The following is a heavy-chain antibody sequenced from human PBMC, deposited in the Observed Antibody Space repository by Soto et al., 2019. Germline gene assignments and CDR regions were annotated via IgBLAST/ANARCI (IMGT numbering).Heavy chain of an antibody. CDR1: GGTFSSYA. CDR2: IIPIFGTA. J-gene: IGHJ3*02. D-gene: IGHD2-2*01. V-gene: IGHV1-69*01. CDR3: ARARDIVVVPAAIPYDAFDI. Sequence: QVQLVQSGAEVKKPGSSVKVSCKASGGTFSSYAISWVRQAPGQGLEWMGGIIPIFGTANYAQKFQGRVTITADESTSTAYMELSSLRSADTAVYYCARARDIVVVPAAIPYDAFDIWGQGTMVTVSS.